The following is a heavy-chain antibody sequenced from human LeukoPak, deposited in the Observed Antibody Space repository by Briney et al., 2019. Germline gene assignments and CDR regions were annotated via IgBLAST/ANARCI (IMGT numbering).Heavy chain of an antibody. V-gene: IGHV3-21*01. J-gene: IGHJ4*02. CDR3: ARTVPHSGSYYSGPYYFDY. CDR1: GFTFSSYS. D-gene: IGHD1-26*01. Sequence: MTGGSLRLSCAASGFTFSSYSMTWVRQAPGKGLEWVSSISSSSSYIYYADSVKGRFTISRDNAKNSLYLQMNSLRAEDTAVYYCARTVPHSGSYYSGPYYFDYWGQGTLVTVSS. CDR2: ISSSSSYI.